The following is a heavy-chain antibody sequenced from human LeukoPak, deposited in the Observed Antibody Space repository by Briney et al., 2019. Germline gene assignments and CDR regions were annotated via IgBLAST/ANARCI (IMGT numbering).Heavy chain of an antibody. D-gene: IGHD6-19*01. CDR1: GYTFTSYY. CDR3: ARAIAVAGIIDY. J-gene: IGHJ4*02. Sequence: ASVKVSCKASGYTFTSYYMHWVRQAPGQGLEWMGIINPGGGSTSYAQKFQGRVTMTRDTSTSTVYMELSSLRSEDTAVYYCARAIAVAGIIDYWGQGTLVTVSS. V-gene: IGHV1-46*01. CDR2: INPGGGST.